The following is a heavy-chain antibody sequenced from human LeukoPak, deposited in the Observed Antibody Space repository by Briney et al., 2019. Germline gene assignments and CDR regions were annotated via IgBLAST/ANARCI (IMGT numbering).Heavy chain of an antibody. D-gene: IGHD3-3*01. V-gene: IGHV3-7*01. J-gene: IGHJ4*02. CDR3: ARDQAPTYYYDFWSGYIDY. Sequence: GGSLTLSCAASGFTFSSNWMSWVRNAPGKGQEWVANIKLDGSEKYYVDSVKGRFTISRDNAKNSLYLQMNSLRAEDTAVYYCARDQAPTYYYDFWSGYIDYWGQGTLVTVSS. CDR2: IKLDGSEK. CDR1: GFTFSSNW.